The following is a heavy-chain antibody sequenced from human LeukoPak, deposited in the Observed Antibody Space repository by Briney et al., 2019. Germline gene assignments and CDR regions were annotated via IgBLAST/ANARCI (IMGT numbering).Heavy chain of an antibody. J-gene: IGHJ6*03. D-gene: IGHD3-3*01. Sequence: SETLSLTCTVSGGSISSHYWSWIRQPPGKGLEWIGYIYYSGSTNYNPSLKSRVTISVDTSKNQFSLKLSSVTAADTAVYYCARDSRYYDFWSGYYSDYYYYMDVWGKGTTVTVSS. V-gene: IGHV4-59*11. CDR2: IYYSGST. CDR3: ARDSRYYDFWSGYYSDYYYYMDV. CDR1: GGSISSHY.